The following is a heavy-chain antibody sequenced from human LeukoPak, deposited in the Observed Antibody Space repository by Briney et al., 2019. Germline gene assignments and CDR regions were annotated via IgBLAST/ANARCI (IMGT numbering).Heavy chain of an antibody. J-gene: IGHJ4*02. CDR3: ARKMVFWRVFDY. CDR2: INRSGRT. D-gene: IGHD3-3*01. Sequence: SETLSLTCAVYGESFSGYYWAWIRQPPGKGLEWIGEINRSGRTNYNSSLKSRVTMSVDTSKNQFSLKLNSATAADTAVYYCARKMVFWRVFDYWGQGTLVTVSS. CDR1: GESFSGYY. V-gene: IGHV4-34*01.